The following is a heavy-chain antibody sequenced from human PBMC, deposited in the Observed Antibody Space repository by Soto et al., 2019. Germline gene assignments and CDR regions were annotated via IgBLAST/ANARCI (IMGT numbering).Heavy chain of an antibody. CDR1: GFPFSSYS. Sequence: SLRLSCAASGFPFSSYSMNWVRQAPGKGLEWVSSISSSSSYIYYADSVKGRFTISRDNAKNSLYLQMNSLRAEDTAVYYCARDKTYCGGDCYSLVVDDYYGMDVWGQGTTVTVYS. CDR3: ARDKTYCGGDCYSLVVDDYYGMDV. D-gene: IGHD2-21*02. CDR2: ISSSSSYI. V-gene: IGHV3-21*01. J-gene: IGHJ6*02.